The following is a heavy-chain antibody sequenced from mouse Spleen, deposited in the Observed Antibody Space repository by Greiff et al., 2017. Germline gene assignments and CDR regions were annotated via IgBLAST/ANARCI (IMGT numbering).Heavy chain of an antibody. J-gene: IGHJ2*01. CDR1: GYTFTDYY. D-gene: IGHD2-4*01. CDR2: INPNNGGT. V-gene: IGHV1-26*01. Sequence: EVQLQQSGPELVKPGASVKISCKASGYTFTDYYMNWVKQSHGKSLEWIGDINPNNGGTSYNQKFKGKATLTVDKSSSTAYMELRSLTSEDSAVYYCATYDYGDYFDYWGQGTTLTVSS. CDR3: ATYDYGDYFDY.